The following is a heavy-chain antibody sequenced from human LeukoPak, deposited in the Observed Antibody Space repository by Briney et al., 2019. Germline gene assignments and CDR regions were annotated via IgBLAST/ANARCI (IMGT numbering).Heavy chain of an antibody. D-gene: IGHD5-12*01. CDR3: VRSSGYDRFDH. CDR2: INPKNGGT. J-gene: IGHJ4*02. CDR1: GYTFTGYF. Sequence: GASVKVSCKASGYTFTGYFMHWVRQAPGQGLEWMGWINPKNGGTKYAQNFQGRVIMTRDTSISTAYMELTMRSDDTAVYYCVRSSGYDRFDHWGQGTLVTVSS. V-gene: IGHV1-2*02.